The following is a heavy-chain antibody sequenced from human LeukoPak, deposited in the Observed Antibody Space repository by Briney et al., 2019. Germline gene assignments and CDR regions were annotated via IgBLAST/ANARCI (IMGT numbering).Heavy chain of an antibody. Sequence: VASVKVSCKASGGTFSSYAISWVRQAPGQGLEWMGGIIPIFGTANYAQKFQGRVTITADESTSTAYMELSSLRSDDTAVYYCARGLSSGSYPSGDYWGQGTLVTVSS. CDR2: IIPIFGTA. V-gene: IGHV1-69*13. J-gene: IGHJ4*02. CDR1: GGTFSSYA. CDR3: ARGLSSGSYPSGDY. D-gene: IGHD1-26*01.